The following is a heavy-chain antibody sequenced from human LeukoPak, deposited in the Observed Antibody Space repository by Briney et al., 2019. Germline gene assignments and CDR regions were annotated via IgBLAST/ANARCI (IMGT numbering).Heavy chain of an antibody. V-gene: IGHV3-23*01. CDR1: GFTFSSSA. J-gene: IGHJ4*02. CDR2: ISGSGGST. CDR3: AKAVGQWLVEFDY. Sequence: GGSLRLSCAASGFTFSSSAMSWVRQAPGKGLEWVSAISGSGGSTYYADSVKGRFTISRDNSKNTLYLQMNSLRAEDTAVYYCAKAVGQWLVEFDYWGQGTLVTVSS. D-gene: IGHD6-19*01.